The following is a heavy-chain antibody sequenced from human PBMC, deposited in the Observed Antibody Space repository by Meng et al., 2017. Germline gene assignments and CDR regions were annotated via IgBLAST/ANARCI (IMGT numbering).Heavy chain of an antibody. CDR1: GYTFTSYY. CDR3: ARGTGSSWFDP. V-gene: IGHV1-3*01. D-gene: IGHD6-13*01. CDR2: IKSANGDA. Sequence: QGQLVQSGAEVKKPGASVKVSCKASGYTFTSYYMHWVRQAPGQSLAWMGWIKSANGDAKYSQKYQGRLTLTRDTSASTAYLELSSLTFEDTAVYYCARGTGSSWFDPWGQGTLVTVSS. J-gene: IGHJ5*02.